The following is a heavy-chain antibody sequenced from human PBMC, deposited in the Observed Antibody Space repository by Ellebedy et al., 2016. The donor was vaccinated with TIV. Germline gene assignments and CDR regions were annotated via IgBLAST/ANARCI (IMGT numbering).Heavy chain of an antibody. Sequence: SETLSLTCTVSGGSISSSSYYWGWIRQPPGKGLEWIGGIYYSGSTYYNPSLKSRVTISVDTSKNQFSLKLSSVTAADTAVYYCATIYGSGSYFGAFDIWGQGTMVTVSS. V-gene: IGHV4-39*07. D-gene: IGHD3-10*01. CDR3: ATIYGSGSYFGAFDI. CDR1: GGSISSSSYY. CDR2: IYYSGST. J-gene: IGHJ3*02.